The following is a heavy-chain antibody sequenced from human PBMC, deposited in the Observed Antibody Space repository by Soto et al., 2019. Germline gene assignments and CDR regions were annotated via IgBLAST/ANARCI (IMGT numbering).Heavy chain of an antibody. CDR2: INHSGST. Sequence: QVQLQQWGAGLLKPSETLSLTCAVYGGSFSGYYWSWIRQPPGKGLEWIGEINHSGSTNYNPSLKSRVTISVDTSKNQFSLKLSSVTAADTAVYYCAREGNNGPGSRYFDYWGQGTLVTVSS. V-gene: IGHV4-34*01. CDR1: GGSFSGYY. CDR3: AREGNNGPGSRYFDY. J-gene: IGHJ4*02. D-gene: IGHD3-10*01.